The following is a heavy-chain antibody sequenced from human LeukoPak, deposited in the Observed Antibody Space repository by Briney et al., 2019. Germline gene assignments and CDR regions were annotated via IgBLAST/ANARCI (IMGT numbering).Heavy chain of an antibody. V-gene: IGHV4-4*02. CDR1: GHSLTISNC. J-gene: IGHJ3*02. CDR2: IFHGAST. Sequence: SETLSLTCAVSGHSLTISNCWSWVRQPPGKGLEWIGEIFHGASTNFNPSLKSRVTISVDTSKNQFSLKLNSVTAADTAVYYCARDDYGTRDAFDIWGQGTMVTVSS. D-gene: IGHD4-17*01. CDR3: ARDDYGTRDAFDI.